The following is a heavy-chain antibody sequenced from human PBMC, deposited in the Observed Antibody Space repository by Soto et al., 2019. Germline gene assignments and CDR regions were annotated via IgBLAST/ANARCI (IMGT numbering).Heavy chain of an antibody. V-gene: IGHV4-61*01. CDR2: IYYSGST. J-gene: IGHJ6*02. D-gene: IGHD3-22*01. Sequence: SETLSLTCTVSGGSVSGGNYYWSWIRQPPGKGLEWIGYIYYSGSTNYNPSLMSRVTLSVDTSKNQFSLNLSSVTAADTAVYYCARDTKEYYYDSSGYYLGYYYYGMDVWGQGTTVPVSS. CDR3: ARDTKEYYYDSSGYYLGYYYYGMDV. CDR1: GGSVSGGNYY.